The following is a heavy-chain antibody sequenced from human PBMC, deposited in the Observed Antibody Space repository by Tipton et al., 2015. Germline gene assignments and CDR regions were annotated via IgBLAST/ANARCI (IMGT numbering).Heavy chain of an antibody. D-gene: IGHD2-2*03. V-gene: IGHV4-4*07. Sequence: GLVKPSETLSLTCTVSGGSISNYYWSWIRQPAGKGLEWIGRIYASGRTNYSPSLKSRVTMSLDTSKNQFSLRLSSVTAADTAVYFCARMDILGNWFDPWGQGTLVTVSS. CDR1: GGSISNYY. J-gene: IGHJ5*02. CDR3: ARMDILGNWFDP. CDR2: IYASGRT.